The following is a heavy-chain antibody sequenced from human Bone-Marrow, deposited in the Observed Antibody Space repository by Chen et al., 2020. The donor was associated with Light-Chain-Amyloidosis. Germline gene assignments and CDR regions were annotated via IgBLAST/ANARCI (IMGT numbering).Heavy chain of an antibody. CDR1: GGTFSSFP. V-gene: IGHV1-69*01. Sequence: QVQLVQSGAEVKKPGSSVKVSCRTSGGTFSSFPIIWVRQAPGQGLCWVGGVIPILDTPTDAQKFQGSVTITSDDSTSTAYLELRSLTSEDTAVYFCARVPRVLAAHALDIWGQGTIVSVSS. CDR3: ARVPRVLAAHALDI. CDR2: VIPILDTP. J-gene: IGHJ3*02. D-gene: IGHD2-15*01.